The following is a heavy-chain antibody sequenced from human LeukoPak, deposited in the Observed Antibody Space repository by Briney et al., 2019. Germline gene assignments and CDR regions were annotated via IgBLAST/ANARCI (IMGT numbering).Heavy chain of an antibody. D-gene: IGHD5-18*01. CDR3: AKAPGYSYGYPDY. V-gene: IGHV3-23*01. J-gene: IGHJ4*02. Sequence: GGSLRLSCAASGFTFSSYAMSWVRQAPGKGLEWVSAISGSGGSTYYADSVKGRFTISRDNSKNTLYLQMNSLRAEDTVVYYCAKAPGYSYGYPDYWGQGTLVTVSS. CDR1: GFTFSSYA. CDR2: ISGSGGST.